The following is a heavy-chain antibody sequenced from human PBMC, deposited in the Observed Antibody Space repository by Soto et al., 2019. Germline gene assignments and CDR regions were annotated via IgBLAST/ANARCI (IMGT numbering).Heavy chain of an antibody. CDR1: GYTFTGYY. CDR3: ARGQGYCTNGVCYTYAFDI. D-gene: IGHD2-8*01. CDR2: INPNSGGT. V-gene: IGHV1-2*04. Sequence: ASVKVSCKASGYTFTGYYMHWVRQAPGQGLEWMGWINPNSGGTNYAQKFQGWVTMTRDTSISTAYMELSRLRSDDTAVYYCARGQGYCTNGVCYTYAFDIWGQGTRVTVSS. J-gene: IGHJ3*02.